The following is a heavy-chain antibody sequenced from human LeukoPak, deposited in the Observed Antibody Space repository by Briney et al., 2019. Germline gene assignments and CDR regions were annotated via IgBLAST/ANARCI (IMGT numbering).Heavy chain of an antibody. CDR1: GFTFRTYT. D-gene: IGHD3/OR15-3a*01. CDR2: ITGSSSFI. J-gene: IGHJ4*02. Sequence: PGGSLRLSCAASGFTFRTYTMNWVRQAPGKGLEWVSSITGSSSFIYYADSVKGRFTISRDNAKNSLYLQMNSLRAEDTAVYYCARVSGTWTFDYWGQGTLVTVSS. V-gene: IGHV3-21*01. CDR3: ARVSGTWTFDY.